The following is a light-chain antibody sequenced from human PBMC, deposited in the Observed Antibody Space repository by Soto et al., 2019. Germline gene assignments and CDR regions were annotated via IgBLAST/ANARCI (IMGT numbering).Light chain of an antibody. J-gene: IGKJ5*01. V-gene: IGKV1-33*01. CDR3: QQYDILPIT. CDR2: DAS. Sequence: DIQITQSPSSLFASVGDRVTITCQATQDINIYLYWYQQKPGKAPNLLIYDASNLEIGVPSRFSGSGSGTHFTFTISSLQTEDIGTYYCQQYDILPITFGRGTRLEIK. CDR1: QDINIY.